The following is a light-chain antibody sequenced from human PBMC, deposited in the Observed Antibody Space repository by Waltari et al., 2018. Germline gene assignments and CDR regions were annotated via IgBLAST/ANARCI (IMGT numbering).Light chain of an antibody. J-gene: IGKJ2*01. CDR3: QQSYNTPPMYT. Sequence: DIQMTQSPSSLSASVGYRVTITCRESQKIYTYLNWYQQKAGKAPNLLISSVSTLQSGVPSRFSGSGSGTEFTLTISSLQPEDFATYFCQQSYNTPPMYTFGQGTKLELK. CDR2: SVS. V-gene: IGKV1-39*01. CDR1: QKIYTY.